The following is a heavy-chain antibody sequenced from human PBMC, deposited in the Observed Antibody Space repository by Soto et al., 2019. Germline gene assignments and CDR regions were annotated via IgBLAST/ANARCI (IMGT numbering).Heavy chain of an antibody. CDR2: VISDGNTI. CDR1: GFTFANHW. V-gene: IGHV3-74*01. J-gene: IGHJ5*02. Sequence: PGGSLRLSCAAFGFTFANHWMHWVRQAPGKGLEWVSRVISDGNTINYADSVKGRFTVSRDNAKNTLYLQMNSLRVEDTAVYYCATAEVDHWGPGTLVTVSS. CDR3: ATAEVDH.